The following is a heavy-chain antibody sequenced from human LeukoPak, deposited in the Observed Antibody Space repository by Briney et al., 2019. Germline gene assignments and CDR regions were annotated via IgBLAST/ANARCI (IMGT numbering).Heavy chain of an antibody. J-gene: IGHJ4*02. CDR1: GFTFSSYW. CDR3: ARDSDSSGYYSFDY. V-gene: IGHV3-74*01. D-gene: IGHD3-22*01. CDR2: INSDGSST. Sequence: PGGSLRLSCAASGFTFSSYWMHWVRQAPGKGLVLVSRINSDGSSTTYADSVKGRFTISRDNAKNTLYVQMNSLRAEDTAVYYCARDSDSSGYYSFDYWGQGILVTVSS.